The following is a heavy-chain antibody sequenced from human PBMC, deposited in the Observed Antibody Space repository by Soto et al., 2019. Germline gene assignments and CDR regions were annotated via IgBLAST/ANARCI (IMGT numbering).Heavy chain of an antibody. J-gene: IGHJ4*02. CDR2: ISWNSGSI. V-gene: IGHV3-9*01. CDR1: GFTFDDYA. D-gene: IGHD1-26*01. Sequence: GGSLRLSCAASGFTFDDYAMHWVRQAPGKGLEWVSGISWNSGSIGYADSVKGRFTISRDNAKNSLYLQMNSLRAEDTALYYCAKDSRVTYSVSFDYWGQGTLVTVSS. CDR3: AKDSRVTYSVSFDY.